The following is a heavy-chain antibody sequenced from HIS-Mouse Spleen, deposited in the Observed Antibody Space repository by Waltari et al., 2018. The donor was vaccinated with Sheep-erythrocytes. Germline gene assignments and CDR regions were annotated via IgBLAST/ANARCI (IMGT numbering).Heavy chain of an antibody. CDR2: IYYSGST. V-gene: IGHV4-31*03. CDR3: ARALIITMVRGVTSNWFDP. Sequence: QVQLQESGPGLVKPSQTLSLTCTVSGGSISSGGYYWSWIRQHPGKGLEWIGYIYYSGSTYDNPSLKSRVTISVDTSKNRFSLKLSSVTAADTAVYYCARALIITMVRGVTSNWFDPWGQGTLVTVSS. D-gene: IGHD3-10*01. CDR1: GGSISSGGYY. J-gene: IGHJ5*02.